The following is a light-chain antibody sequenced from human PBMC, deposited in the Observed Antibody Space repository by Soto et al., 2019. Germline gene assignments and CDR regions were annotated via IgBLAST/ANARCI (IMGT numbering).Light chain of an antibody. CDR3: QQYNNWPLT. J-gene: IGKJ4*01. CDR2: GAS. CDR1: QSVNSN. V-gene: IGKV3-15*01. Sequence: EIVMTQSPATLSLSPGERAPLSWRASQSVNSNLAWYQQKPGQAPRHLIYGASTRATGIPARFSGSGSGTEFTLTISSLQSEDFAIYYCQQYNNWPLTFGGGTKVDI.